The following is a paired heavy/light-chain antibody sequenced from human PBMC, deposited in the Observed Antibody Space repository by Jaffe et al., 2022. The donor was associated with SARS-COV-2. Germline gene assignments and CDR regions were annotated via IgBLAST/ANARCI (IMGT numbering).Light chain of an antibody. CDR1: QTISNY. V-gene: IGKV1-39*01. CDR2: AAS. Sequence: DIQMTQSPSSLSASVGDRVTITCRASQTISNYLNWYQQKPGKAPKLLIYAASSLQSGVPSRFSGSGSGTDFTLSISGLQPEDFATYCCQQSYSPPWTFGQGTKVEIK. J-gene: IGKJ1*01. CDR3: QQSYSPPWT.
Heavy chain of an antibody. CDR3: ARSGYSGSYRLEY. V-gene: IGHV3-48*01. D-gene: IGHD1-26*01. J-gene: IGHJ4*02. Sequence: EVQLVESGGGLVQPGGSLRLSCAASGFTFSSYDMSWVRQAPGKGLEWISYISTSGIIYYRDSVKGRFTVSRDNAENSLHLQMNSLRAEDTAVYCCARSGYSGSYRLEYWGQGTPVTVSS. CDR2: ISTSGII. CDR1: GFTFSSYD.